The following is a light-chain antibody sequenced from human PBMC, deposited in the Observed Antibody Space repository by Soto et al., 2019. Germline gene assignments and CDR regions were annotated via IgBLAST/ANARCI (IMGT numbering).Light chain of an antibody. CDR2: AAS. Sequence: EIVMTQSPATLSVSPGERATLSCRASRSFASSYLAWYQQKPGQAPRLLIYAASTRATGIPDRFSGSGSATDFTLTISRLEPEDSAVYYCQQYGPSPPYTFGQGTKVDIK. CDR3: QQYGPSPPYT. J-gene: IGKJ2*01. CDR1: RSFASSY. V-gene: IGKV3-20*01.